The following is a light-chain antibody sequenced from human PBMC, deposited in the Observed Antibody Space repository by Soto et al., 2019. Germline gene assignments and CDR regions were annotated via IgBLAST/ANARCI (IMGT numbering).Light chain of an antibody. CDR2: DVS. Sequence: QSALTQPASVSASPGQSITLSCTGTSSDFGAYNFVSWYQQHPGKAPKLMIYDVSNRPSGISNRFSGSKSGNTASLTISGLQAEDEADYYCSSYSSRRVVVFGGGTKLTVL. V-gene: IGLV2-14*03. J-gene: IGLJ2*01. CDR1: SSDFGAYNF. CDR3: SSYSSRRVVV.